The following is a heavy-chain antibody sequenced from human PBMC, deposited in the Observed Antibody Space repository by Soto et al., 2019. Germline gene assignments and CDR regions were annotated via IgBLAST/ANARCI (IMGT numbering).Heavy chain of an antibody. CDR3: MLGSGWKDFDY. Sequence: PSETLSLTCTVSGGSITSSSYYWGWIRQPPGKGLEWIGSIYYTGSTYYNPSLKSRVTISVDTSKNQFSLKLRPVTAADTAVYYCMLGSGWKDFDYWGQGTLVT. J-gene: IGHJ4*02. CDR1: GGSITSSSYY. V-gene: IGHV4-39*01. D-gene: IGHD3-22*01. CDR2: IYYTGST.